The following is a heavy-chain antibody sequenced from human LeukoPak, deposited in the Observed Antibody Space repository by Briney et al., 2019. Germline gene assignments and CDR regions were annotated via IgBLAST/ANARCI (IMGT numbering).Heavy chain of an antibody. CDR1: GFTFSSYA. V-gene: IGHV3-30-3*01. CDR3: GKDIGDYDSSGYHYFDY. J-gene: IGHJ4*02. CDR2: ISYDGSNK. Sequence: GGSLRLSCAASGFTFSSYAMHWVRQAPGKGLEWVAVISYDGSNKYYADSVKGRFTISRDNSKNTLYLQMNSLRAEDTAVYYCGKDIGDYDSSGYHYFDYWGQGTLVTVSS. D-gene: IGHD3-22*01.